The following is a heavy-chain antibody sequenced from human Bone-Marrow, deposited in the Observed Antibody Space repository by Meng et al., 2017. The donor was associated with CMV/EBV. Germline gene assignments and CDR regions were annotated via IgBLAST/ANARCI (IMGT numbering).Heavy chain of an antibody. V-gene: IGHV3-23*01. Sequence: ASGFTFSSYAMSWVRQAPGKGLEWVSAISGSGGSTYYADSVKGRFTISRDNSKNTLYLQMNSLRAEDTAVYYCAKYSGYSYGYLNYWGQGTLVTVSS. CDR1: GFTFSSYA. CDR3: AKYSGYSYGYLNY. D-gene: IGHD5-18*01. J-gene: IGHJ4*02. CDR2: ISGSGGST.